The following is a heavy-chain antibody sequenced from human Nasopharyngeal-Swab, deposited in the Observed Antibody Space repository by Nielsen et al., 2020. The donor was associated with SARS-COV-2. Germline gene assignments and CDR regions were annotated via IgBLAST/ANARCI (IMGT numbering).Heavy chain of an antibody. D-gene: IGHD3-3*02. Sequence: ESLKISCAVYGGSFSSYYWGWIRQPPGKGLEWIGEINHSGSINYSPSLKSRVTISGDTSKNQFSLKLNSVTAADTAVYYCARGTTFLEWLLYRCQSGCGGMDVWGQGTTVTVSS. CDR2: INHSGSI. J-gene: IGHJ6*02. CDR1: GGSFSSYY. CDR3: ARGTTFLEWLLYRCQSGCGGMDV. V-gene: IGHV4-34*01.